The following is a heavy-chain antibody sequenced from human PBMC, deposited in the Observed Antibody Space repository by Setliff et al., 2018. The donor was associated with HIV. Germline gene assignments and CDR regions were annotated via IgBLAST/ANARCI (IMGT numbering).Heavy chain of an antibody. CDR2: ISYSGNA. J-gene: IGHJ5*02. CDR1: GGSISSGIQY. CDR3: GRGWFDP. Sequence: PSETLSLTCNVSGGSISSGIQYWGWVRQSPGKGLEWIGTISYSGNAYYNPSLRSRVTMSVDTSENLFSLRLIFVTAADTGVYYCGRGWFDPWGQGTLVTVSS. D-gene: IGHD3-10*01. V-gene: IGHV4-39*07.